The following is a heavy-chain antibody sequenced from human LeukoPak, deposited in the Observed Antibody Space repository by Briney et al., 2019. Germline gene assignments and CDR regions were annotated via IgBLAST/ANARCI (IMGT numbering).Heavy chain of an antibody. J-gene: IGHJ6*02. V-gene: IGHV3-7*01. CDR1: GFTFSSYW. CDR2: IKQDGSEK. CDR3: AKSHDILTGYQPDGMDV. D-gene: IGHD3-9*01. Sequence: GGSLRLSCAASGFTFSSYWMSWVRQAPGKGLEWVANIKQDGSEKYYVDSVKGRFTISRDNAKNSLYLQMNSLRAEDTAVYYCAKSHDILTGYQPDGMDVWGQGTTVTVSS.